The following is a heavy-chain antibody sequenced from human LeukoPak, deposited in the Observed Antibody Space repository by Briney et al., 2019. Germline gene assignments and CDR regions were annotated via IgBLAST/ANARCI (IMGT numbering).Heavy chain of an antibody. CDR3: ARWTRGISDGGYYYDSSGYPSTFDY. D-gene: IGHD3-22*01. CDR1: GGSISSSSYY. J-gene: IGHJ4*02. CDR2: IYYSGST. V-gene: IGHV4-39*01. Sequence: SETLSLTCTVSGGSISSSSYYWGWIRQPPGKGLEWIGSIYYSGSTYYNPSLKSRVTISVDTSKNQFSLKLSSVTAADTAVYYCARWTRGISDGGYYYDSSGYPSTFDYWGQGTLVTVSS.